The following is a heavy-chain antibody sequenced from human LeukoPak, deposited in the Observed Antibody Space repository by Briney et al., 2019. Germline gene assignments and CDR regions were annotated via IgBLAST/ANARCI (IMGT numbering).Heavy chain of an antibody. D-gene: IGHD3-9*01. Sequence: SETLSLTCTVSGYSISSGYYWGWIRQPPGKGLEWIGSIYHSGSTYYNPSLKSRVTISVDTSKNQFSLKLSSVTAADTAVYYCARGGARLRHFDSSFPFDYWGQGTLVTVSS. CDR1: GYSISSGYY. J-gene: IGHJ4*02. V-gene: IGHV4-38-2*02. CDR3: ARGGARLRHFDSSFPFDY. CDR2: IYHSGST.